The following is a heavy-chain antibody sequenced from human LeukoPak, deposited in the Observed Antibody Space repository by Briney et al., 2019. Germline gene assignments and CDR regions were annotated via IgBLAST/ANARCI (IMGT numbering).Heavy chain of an antibody. CDR2: VNQDGSAK. J-gene: IGHJ4*02. Sequence: GGSLRLSCAASEFTFSTYCMSCVRQAPGEGLEWVANVNQDGSAKYYVDSGKGRFTISRDNAKNSLYLQMNSLRAEDTAVYCCAREERAYYYDSSGYPDYWGQGTLVTVSS. CDR3: AREERAYYYDSSGYPDY. CDR1: EFTFSTYC. V-gene: IGHV3-7*01. D-gene: IGHD3-22*01.